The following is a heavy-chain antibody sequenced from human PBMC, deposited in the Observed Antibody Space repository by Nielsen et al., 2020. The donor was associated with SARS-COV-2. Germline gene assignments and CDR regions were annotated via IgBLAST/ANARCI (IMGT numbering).Heavy chain of an antibody. CDR3: ARSEHYYDSSGYYPDY. J-gene: IGHJ4*02. CDR2: ISSSSDAI. D-gene: IGHD3-22*01. V-gene: IGHV3-48*01. CDR1: GFSFSNYG. Sequence: GGSLRLSCAASGFSFSNYGMNWVRQAPGKRLEWLSYISSSSDAIYYADSVKGRFTISRGNAWNSLYLQMNSLRAEDTAVYYCARSEHYYDSSGYYPDYWGQGTLVTVSS.